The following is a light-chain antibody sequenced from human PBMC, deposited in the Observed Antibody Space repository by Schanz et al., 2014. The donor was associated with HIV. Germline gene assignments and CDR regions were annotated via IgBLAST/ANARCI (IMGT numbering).Light chain of an antibody. V-gene: IGKV3-20*01. CDR2: GAS. CDR1: QSIDSSY. CDR3: QQYADSPPLT. J-gene: IGKJ4*01. Sequence: EIVLTQSPGTLSLSPGERATLSCRASQSIDSSYLAWYQQKPGQAPRLLISGASTRDAGIPDRFSGSGSGTDFTLTISRLEPEDCAVYYCQQYADSPPLTFGGGTKVEIK.